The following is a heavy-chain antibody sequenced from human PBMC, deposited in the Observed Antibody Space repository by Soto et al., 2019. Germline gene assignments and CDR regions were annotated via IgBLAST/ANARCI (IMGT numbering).Heavy chain of an antibody. CDR3: AKDHRVAVADHYYYYGMDV. Sequence: GGSLRLSCAASGFTFSSYGMHWVRQAPGKGLEWVAVISYDGSNKYYADSVKGRFTISRDNSKNTLYLQMNSLRAEDTAVYYCAKDHRVAVADHYYYYGMDVWGQGTTVTVSS. CDR1: GFTFSSYG. D-gene: IGHD6-19*01. V-gene: IGHV3-30*18. J-gene: IGHJ6*02. CDR2: ISYDGSNK.